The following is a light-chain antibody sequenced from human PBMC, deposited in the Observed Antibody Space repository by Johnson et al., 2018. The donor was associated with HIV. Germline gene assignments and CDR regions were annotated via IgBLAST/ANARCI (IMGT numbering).Light chain of an antibody. J-gene: IGLJ1*01. CDR1: SSNIGNNY. CDR3: GTWDSSLGYV. CDR2: ENN. Sequence: QSVLTQPPSVSAAPGQKVTISCSGSSSNIGNNYVSWYQQLPGTAHKLLIYENNKRPSGISDRFSGSKSGTSATLGITGLQTGDEADYYCGTWDSSLGYVFGTGTKVTVL. V-gene: IGLV1-51*02.